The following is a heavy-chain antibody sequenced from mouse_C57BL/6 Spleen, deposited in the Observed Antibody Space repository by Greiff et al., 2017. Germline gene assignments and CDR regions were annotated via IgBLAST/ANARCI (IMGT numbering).Heavy chain of an antibody. J-gene: IGHJ4*01. CDR1: GYTFTSYW. Sequence: VQLQQSGAELAKPGASVKLSCKASGYTFTSYWMHWVKQRPGQGLEWIGYINPSSGYTKYNQKFKDKATLTADKSSSTAYMQLSSLTYEDSAVYYCARSSYDYGYAMDYWGQGTSVTVSS. V-gene: IGHV1-7*01. D-gene: IGHD2-4*01. CDR3: ARSSYDYGYAMDY. CDR2: INPSSGYT.